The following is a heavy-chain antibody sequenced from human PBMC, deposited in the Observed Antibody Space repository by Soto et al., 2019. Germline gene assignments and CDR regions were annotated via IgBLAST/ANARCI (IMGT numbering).Heavy chain of an antibody. CDR3: ASRNFWICVVGGEYYYGMDG. Sequence: LKISCKGSGYSFTSYWISWVRQMPGKGLEWMGRIDPSDSYTNYSPSFQGHVTISADKSISTAYLQWSSLKASDTAMYYCASRNFWICVVGGEYYYGMDGWGQGTTVPVSS. CDR2: IDPSDSYT. V-gene: IGHV5-10-1*01. J-gene: IGHJ6*02. CDR1: GYSFTSYW. D-gene: IGHD3-3*01.